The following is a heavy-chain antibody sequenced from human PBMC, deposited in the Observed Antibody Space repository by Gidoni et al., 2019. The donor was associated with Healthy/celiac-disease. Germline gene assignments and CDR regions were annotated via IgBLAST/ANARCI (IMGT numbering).Heavy chain of an antibody. D-gene: IGHD2-2*01. J-gene: IGHJ6*03. Sequence: QVQLVESGGGVVQPGRSLRLSCAASGFTFSRYVMHWVRKAPGKGLEWVAVIWYDGSNKYYADSVKGRFTIYRDNSKNTLYLQMNSLRAEDTAVYYCARGDCSSTSCYYYYYYMDVWGKGTTVTVSS. V-gene: IGHV3-33*01. CDR1: GFTFSRYV. CDR2: IWYDGSNK. CDR3: ARGDCSSTSCYYYYYYMDV.